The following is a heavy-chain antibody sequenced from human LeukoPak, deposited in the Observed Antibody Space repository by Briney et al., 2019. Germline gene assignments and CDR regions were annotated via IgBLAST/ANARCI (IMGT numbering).Heavy chain of an antibody. CDR1: GYTFNGYH. V-gene: IGHV1-2*02. CDR2: INPNSGGT. D-gene: IGHD3-16*02. Sequence: GASVKVSCKASGYTFNGYHMHWVRQAPGLGLEWMGWINPNSGGTNYAQKFQGRVTMTRDTSISTAYMELSRLRSDDTAVYYCARDHWMYYDYVCGSYPKPSFFDYWGQGTLVTVSS. J-gene: IGHJ4*02. CDR3: ARDHWMYYDYVCGSYPKPSFFDY.